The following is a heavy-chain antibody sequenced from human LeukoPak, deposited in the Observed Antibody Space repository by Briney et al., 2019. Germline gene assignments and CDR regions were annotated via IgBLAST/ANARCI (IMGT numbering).Heavy chain of an antibody. V-gene: IGHV3-7*01. J-gene: IGHJ6*04. D-gene: IGHD3-16*02. CDR3: ATFVGTVSGSYTVPGGLLV. CDR1: EFEPTYFW. Sequence: GGSLRLSCVALEFEPTYFWMTWVRRAPGKGLEWVANINPDGSESFYLDSVRGRFTISRDNAKNSLYLQMNRLRAEDTAVYYCATFVGTVSGSYTVPGGLLVWGKGTTVSVSS. CDR2: INPDGSES.